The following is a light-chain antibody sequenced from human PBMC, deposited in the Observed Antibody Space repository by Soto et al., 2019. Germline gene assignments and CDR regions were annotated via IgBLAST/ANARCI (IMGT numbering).Light chain of an antibody. J-gene: IGLJ1*01. CDR1: SSDVGGYNY. CDR2: EVS. V-gene: IGLV2-14*01. CDR3: SSYTSSSTLYV. Sequence: QSVLTQPASVSGSPGQSITISCTGTSSDVGGYNYVSWYQHHPGKAPKLMIYEVSNRPSGVSNRFSGSKSGNTASLTISGLQAEDEAGYYCSSYTSSSTLYVFGTGTKVTVL.